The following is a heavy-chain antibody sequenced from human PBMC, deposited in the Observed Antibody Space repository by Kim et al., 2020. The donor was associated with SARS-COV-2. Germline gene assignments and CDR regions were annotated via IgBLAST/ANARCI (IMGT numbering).Heavy chain of an antibody. J-gene: IGHJ4*02. V-gene: IGHV3-23*01. CDR1: GFTFSSYA. D-gene: IGHD5-18*01. CDR2: ISGSGGST. Sequence: GGSLRLSCAASGFTFSSYAMSWVRQAPGKGLEWVSAISGSGGSTYYADSVKGRFTISRDNSKNTLYLQMNSLRAEDTAVYYCAKVRHSYGNRGPIDYWGQGTLVTVSS. CDR3: AKVRHSYGNRGPIDY.